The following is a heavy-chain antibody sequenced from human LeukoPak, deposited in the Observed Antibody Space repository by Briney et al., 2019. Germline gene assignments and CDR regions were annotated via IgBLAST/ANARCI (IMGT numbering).Heavy chain of an antibody. CDR1: GFTFSSYE. Sequence: GGPLRLSCTASGFTFSSYEMTWVRQAPGKGLEWISYIHRGASAIYYADSVKGRFAISRDDAKNSLYLQMDSLRVEDTAIYYCARGHSDALFYWGQGTLVTVSS. V-gene: IGHV3-48*03. CDR2: IHRGASAI. J-gene: IGHJ4*02. CDR3: ARGHSDALFY. D-gene: IGHD2-21*02.